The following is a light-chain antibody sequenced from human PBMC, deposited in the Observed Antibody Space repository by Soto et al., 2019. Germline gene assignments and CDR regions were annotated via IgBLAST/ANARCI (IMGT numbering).Light chain of an antibody. V-gene: IGKV1-5*03. Sequence: DIQMTQSPSTLSASVGDRVTISCRASQSLNSWLVWYQQKPGKVPKLLIYKASRLESGVPSRFSGSESGTEFTLTISSLQPDDFATYYCQQYHSYPLTFGGGTKVEIK. CDR1: QSLNSW. J-gene: IGKJ4*01. CDR2: KAS. CDR3: QQYHSYPLT.